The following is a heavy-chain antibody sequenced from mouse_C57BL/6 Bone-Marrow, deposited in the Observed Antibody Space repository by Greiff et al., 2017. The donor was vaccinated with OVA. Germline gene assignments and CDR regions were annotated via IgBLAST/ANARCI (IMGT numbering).Heavy chain of an antibody. J-gene: IGHJ2*01. CDR3: ARLNYYGSSYDY. D-gene: IGHD1-1*01. CDR1: GYTFTDHT. CDR2: IYPRDGST. V-gene: IGHV1-78*01. Sequence: VQVVESDAELVKPGASVKISCKVSGYTFTDHTIHWMKQRPEQGLEWIGYIYPRDGSTKYNEKFKGKATLTADKSSSTAYMQLNSLTSEDSAVYFCARLNYYGSSYDYWGQGTTLTVSS.